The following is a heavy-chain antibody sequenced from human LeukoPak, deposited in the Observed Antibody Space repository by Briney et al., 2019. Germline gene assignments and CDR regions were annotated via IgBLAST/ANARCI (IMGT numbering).Heavy chain of an antibody. Sequence: GGSLRLSCAASGFTFSSYCMSWVRQAPGKGVEWVANIKEDGSEKYYVDSVKGRFTISRDNAKNSLYLQMNSLRAEDTAVYYCARVTFGGYYLFDYWGQGTLVTVSS. CDR1: GFTFSSYC. CDR3: ARVTFGGYYLFDY. D-gene: IGHD3-22*01. V-gene: IGHV3-7*05. J-gene: IGHJ4*02. CDR2: IKEDGSEK.